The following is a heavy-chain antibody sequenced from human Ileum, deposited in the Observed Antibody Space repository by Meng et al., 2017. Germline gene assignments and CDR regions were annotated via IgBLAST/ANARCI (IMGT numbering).Heavy chain of an antibody. CDR1: GGSVSDGDYY. D-gene: IGHD3-22*01. V-gene: IGHV4-31*03. CDR3: ARVYYDSSGLNWFDS. CDR2: MYSSGNA. Sequence: QGQVQRWGPGLVKPSQTLSLTCTVSGGSVSDGDYYWSWVRQHPGKGLECIGHMYSSGNAYYNPSLKSRVSMSVDTSKNQFSVRPSSVTAADTAIYYCARVYYDSSGLNWFDSWGQGTLVTVSS. J-gene: IGHJ5*01.